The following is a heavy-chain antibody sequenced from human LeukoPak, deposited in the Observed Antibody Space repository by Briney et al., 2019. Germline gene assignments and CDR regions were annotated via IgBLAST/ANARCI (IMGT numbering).Heavy chain of an antibody. CDR1: GFTFSSYG. Sequence: GGSLRLSCAASGFTFSSYGINWVRQAPGKGLEWVSAISGSGGSTYYADSVKGRFTISRDNSKNTLYLQMNSLRAEDTAVYYCANGKVPYSSSYNWFDPWGQGTLVTVSS. CDR2: ISGSGGST. V-gene: IGHV3-23*01. CDR3: ANGKVPYSSSYNWFDP. J-gene: IGHJ5*02. D-gene: IGHD6-13*01.